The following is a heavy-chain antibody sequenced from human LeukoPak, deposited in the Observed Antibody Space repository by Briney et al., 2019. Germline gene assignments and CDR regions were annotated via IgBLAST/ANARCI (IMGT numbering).Heavy chain of an antibody. V-gene: IGHV3-53*01. J-gene: IGHJ4*02. CDR1: GFTVSSNY. CDR2: IYSGGST. D-gene: IGHD3-22*01. Sequence: PGGSLRLSCAASGFTVSSNYMSWVRQAPGKGLEWVSVIYSGGSTYYADSVKGRFTISRDNSKNTLYLQMNSLRAEDTAVYYCARSSVNDSSGYYRYDFDYWGQGTLVTVSS. CDR3: ARSSVNDSSGYYRYDFDY.